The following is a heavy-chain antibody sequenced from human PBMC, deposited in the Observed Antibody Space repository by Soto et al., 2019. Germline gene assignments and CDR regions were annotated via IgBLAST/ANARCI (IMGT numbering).Heavy chain of an antibody. V-gene: IGHV3-48*01. CDR2: ISSSSSTI. J-gene: IGHJ4*02. D-gene: IGHD2-21*02. CDR3: ARGGSDYYFDY. Sequence: GGSLRLSCAASGFTFSSYSMNWVRQAPGKGLEWVSYISSSSSTIYYADSVKGRFTISRDNSKNTLYLHINSLKVDDTDMYYCARGGSDYYFDYWGQGALVTVSS. CDR1: GFTFSSYS.